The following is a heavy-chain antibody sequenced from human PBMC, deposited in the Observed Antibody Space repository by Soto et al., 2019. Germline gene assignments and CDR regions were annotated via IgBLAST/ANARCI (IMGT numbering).Heavy chain of an antibody. D-gene: IGHD3-3*01. CDR2: ISSSGSTI. J-gene: IGHJ6*02. Sequence: PGGSLRLSCAASGLTFSSYEMNWVRQAPGKGLEWVSYISSSGSTIYYADSVKGRFTISRDNAKNSLYLQMNSLRAEDTAVYYCARSNGGGDVGGITIFGVVSYYYYGMDVWGQGTTVTVSS. CDR1: GLTFSSYE. CDR3: ARSNGGGDVGGITIFGVVSYYYYGMDV. V-gene: IGHV3-48*03.